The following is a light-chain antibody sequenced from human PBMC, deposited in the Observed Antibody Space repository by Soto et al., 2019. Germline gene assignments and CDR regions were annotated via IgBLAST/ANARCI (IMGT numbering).Light chain of an antibody. CDR2: EVN. V-gene: IGLV2-14*03. CDR1: SNDVGGYKY. J-gene: IGLJ1*01. Sequence: QSVLTQPASVSGAPGQSITISCTVTSNDVGGYKYVSWYQQRPGTAPKLIMFEVNNRPSGVSDRFSGSRSANTASLTISGLQAQDEADYYCSSYSSNNILSYVFGTGTKVTVL. CDR3: SSYSSNNILSYV.